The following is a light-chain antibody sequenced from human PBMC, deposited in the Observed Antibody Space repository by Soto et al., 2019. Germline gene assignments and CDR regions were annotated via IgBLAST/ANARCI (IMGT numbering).Light chain of an antibody. CDR3: AAWDDRLSSYV. CDR1: SSNIGSNY. J-gene: IGLJ1*01. CDR2: KNN. V-gene: IGLV1-47*01. Sequence: QSVLTQPPSASGTPGQRVTISCSVSSSNIGSNYVYWYQQLPGTAPKLLIYKNNQRPSGVPDRFSGSKSGTSASLAISGLRSEDEADYYCAAWDDRLSSYVFAAGRKDIVL.